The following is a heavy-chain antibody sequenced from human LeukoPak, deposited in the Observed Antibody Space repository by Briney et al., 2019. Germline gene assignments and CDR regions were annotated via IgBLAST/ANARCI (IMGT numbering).Heavy chain of an antibody. J-gene: IGHJ6*03. D-gene: IGHD5-12*01. CDR3: ARKSVADTPRDIVYQYYSMDV. Sequence: ASVRLSCTVSGYTLTELSMHWVRQAPGKGLEWMAWINTNTGNPTYAQGFTGRFVFSLDTSISTAYLQISSLKAEDTAVYYCARKSVADTPRDIVYQYYSMDVWGKGITVTVSS. CDR2: INTNTGNP. CDR1: GYTLTELS. V-gene: IGHV7-4-1*02.